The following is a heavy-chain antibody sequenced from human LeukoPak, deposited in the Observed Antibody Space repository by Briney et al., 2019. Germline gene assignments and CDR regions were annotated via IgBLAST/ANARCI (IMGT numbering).Heavy chain of an antibody. Sequence: ASVKVSCKASGGTFSSYAISWVRQAPGQGLEWMGRINPNSGGTNYAQKFQGRDTMTRDTSISTAYMELSRLRSDDTAVYYCARDQNSGSYLFDYWGQGTLVTVSS. J-gene: IGHJ4*02. V-gene: IGHV1-2*06. CDR1: GGTFSSYA. D-gene: IGHD1-26*01. CDR3: ARDQNSGSYLFDY. CDR2: INPNSGGT.